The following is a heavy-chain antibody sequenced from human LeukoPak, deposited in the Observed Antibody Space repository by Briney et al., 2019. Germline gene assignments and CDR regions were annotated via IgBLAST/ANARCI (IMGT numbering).Heavy chain of an antibody. CDR2: INHSGST. Sequence: TSETLSLTCAVYGGSFSGYYWSWIRQPPGKGLEWIGEINHSGSTNYNPSLKSRVTISVDTSKNQFSLKLSSVTAADTAVYYCARVHILTGYHYYYYMDVWGKGTTVTISS. CDR1: GGSFSGYY. D-gene: IGHD3-9*01. CDR3: ARVHILTGYHYYYYMDV. V-gene: IGHV4-34*01. J-gene: IGHJ6*03.